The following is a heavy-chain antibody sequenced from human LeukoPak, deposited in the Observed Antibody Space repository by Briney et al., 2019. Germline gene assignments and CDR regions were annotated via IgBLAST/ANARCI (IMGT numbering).Heavy chain of an antibody. CDR2: ISGSGGST. CDR3: AKDRGDPQYYFDY. V-gene: IGHV3-23*01. CDR1: GFTFSSYA. Sequence: GGSLRLSCAASGFTFSSYAMSWVRQAPGKGLEWVSAISGSGGSTYYADSVKGRFTISRDNSKNTLYLQMDSLRAEDTAVYYCAKDRGDPQYYFDYWGQGTLVTVSS. D-gene: IGHD3-10*01. J-gene: IGHJ4*02.